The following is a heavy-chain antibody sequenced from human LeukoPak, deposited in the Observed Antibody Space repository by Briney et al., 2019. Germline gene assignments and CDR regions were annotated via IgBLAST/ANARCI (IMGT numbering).Heavy chain of an antibody. CDR2: IYYSGST. D-gene: IGHD3-3*01. CDR1: GGSISSGGYY. J-gene: IGHJ3*02. V-gene: IGHV4-31*03. Sequence: PSQTLSLTCTVSGGSISSGGYYWSWIRQHPGKGLEWIGYIYYSGSTYYNPSLKSRVTISVDTSKNQFSLKLSSVTAADTAVYYCARHLNYDFWTGRGAFDIWGQGTMVTVSS. CDR3: ARHLNYDFWTGRGAFDI.